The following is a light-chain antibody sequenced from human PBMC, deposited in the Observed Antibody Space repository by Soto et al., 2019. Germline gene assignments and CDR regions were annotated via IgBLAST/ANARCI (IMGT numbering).Light chain of an antibody. Sequence: DIQMTQSPSAMSASVGDRVTITCRASQDISDFLAWFQQKPGEVPKRLIYAASSLESGVPSRFSGSGSGTEFTLTISSLQPEDFATYYCLKNNRYPWTFGQGTKVDIK. CDR1: QDISDF. V-gene: IGKV1-17*03. CDR2: AAS. CDR3: LKNNRYPWT. J-gene: IGKJ1*01.